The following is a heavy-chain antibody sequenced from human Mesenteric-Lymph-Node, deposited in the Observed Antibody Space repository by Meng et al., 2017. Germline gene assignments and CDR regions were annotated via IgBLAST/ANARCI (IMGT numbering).Heavy chain of an antibody. J-gene: IGHJ4*02. V-gene: IGHV4-4*02. Sequence: QVQLQEWGRGRVAPAGTLSLTWAVSGGSMGSTSGWSWLRQAAGKGLEGIGEIYHSGSTNHNPSLKSRVSISADKSKNQFSLKLSSVTAADTAVYYCARADKVRFDYWGQGTLVTVSS. CDR1: GGSMGSTSG. CDR3: ARADKVRFDY. CDR2: IYHSGST.